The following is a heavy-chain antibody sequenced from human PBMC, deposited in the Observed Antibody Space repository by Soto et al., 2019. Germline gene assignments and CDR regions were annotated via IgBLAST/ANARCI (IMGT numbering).Heavy chain of an antibody. CDR2: IYPGDSDT. D-gene: IGHD3-16*02. V-gene: IGHV5-51*01. CDR3: ARLGRGYDYVWGSYRYQDNWFDP. Sequence: GESLKISCKGSGYSFTSYWIGWVRQMPGKGLEWMGIIYPGDSDTRYSPSFQGQVTISADKSISTAYLQWSSLKASDTAMYYCARLGRGYDYVWGSYRYQDNWFDPWGQGTLVTVSS. J-gene: IGHJ5*02. CDR1: GYSFTSYW.